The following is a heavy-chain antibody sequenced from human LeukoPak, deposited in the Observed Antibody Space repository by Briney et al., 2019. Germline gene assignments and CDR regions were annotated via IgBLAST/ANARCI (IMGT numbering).Heavy chain of an antibody. J-gene: IGHJ4*02. Sequence: SETLSLTCTVSGGSINSYYWSWIRQPPGKGLEWIGYIYYSGSTNYNPSLKSRVTMSVDTSKNQFSLNLSSVTAADTAVYYCASQLGGTTFHWGQGTLVTVSS. CDR3: ASQLGGTTFH. D-gene: IGHD1-1*01. V-gene: IGHV4-59*08. CDR2: IYYSGST. CDR1: GGSINSYY.